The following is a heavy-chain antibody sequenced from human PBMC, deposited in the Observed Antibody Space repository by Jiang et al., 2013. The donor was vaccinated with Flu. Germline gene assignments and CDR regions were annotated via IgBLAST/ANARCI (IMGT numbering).Heavy chain of an antibody. D-gene: IGHD2-21*01. V-gene: IGHV4-34*01. CDR1: GGSFSGYY. J-gene: IGHJ5*02. CDR2: INHSGST. CDR3: ARGLKWWWPRQEQNWFDP. Sequence: LLKPSETLSLACAVYGGSFSGYYWSWIRQPPGKGLEWIGEINHSGSTNYNPSLKSRVTISVDTSKNQFSLKLSSVTAADTAVYYCARGLKWWWPRQEQNWFDPWGQGTLVTVSS.